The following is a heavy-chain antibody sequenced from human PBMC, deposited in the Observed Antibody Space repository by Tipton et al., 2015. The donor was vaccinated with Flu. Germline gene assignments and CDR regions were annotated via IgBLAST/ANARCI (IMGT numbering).Heavy chain of an antibody. V-gene: IGHV5-51*01. CDR3: AILGWGAYCGGDCGGDYAFDI. D-gene: IGHD2-21*02. CDR1: GYSFTSYW. J-gene: IGHJ3*02. CDR2: IYPGDSDT. Sequence: QLVQSGAEVKKPGESLKISCKGSGYSFTSYWIGWVRQMPGKGLEWMGIIYPGDSDTRYSPSFQGQVTISADKSISTAYLQWSSMKASDTALDYWAILGWGAYCGGDCGGDYAFDIWVQVTLVTVSS.